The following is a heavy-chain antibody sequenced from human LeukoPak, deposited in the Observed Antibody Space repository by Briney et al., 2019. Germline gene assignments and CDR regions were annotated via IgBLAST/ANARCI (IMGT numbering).Heavy chain of an antibody. D-gene: IGHD2-2*02. CDR2: INHSGST. CDR1: GGSFSGYY. CDR3: ASLAPFYCSSTSCYTGGWFDP. V-gene: IGHV4-34*01. Sequence: TSETLSLTCAVYGGSFSGYYWSWIRQPPGKGLEWIGEINHSGSTNYNPSLKSRVTISVDTSKNQFSLKLSSVTAADTAVYYCASLAPFYCSSTSCYTGGWFDPWGQGTLVTVSS. J-gene: IGHJ5*02.